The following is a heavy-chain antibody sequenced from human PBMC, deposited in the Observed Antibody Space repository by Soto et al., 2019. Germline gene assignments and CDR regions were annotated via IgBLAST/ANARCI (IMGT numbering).Heavy chain of an antibody. Sequence: GASVKVSCKASGYTFTDYFIHWVRQAPGQGLEWTGWINPYSGGADLSQKFQGRVTMTRDTSISTAYMEVSSLRSDDTAVFYCARLMHYSHSGGSSHSGFDMWGQGTLVTVSS. J-gene: IGHJ3*02. CDR2: INPYSGGA. CDR1: GYTFTDYF. D-gene: IGHD2-21*01. V-gene: IGHV1-2*02. CDR3: ARLMHYSHSGGSSHSGFDM.